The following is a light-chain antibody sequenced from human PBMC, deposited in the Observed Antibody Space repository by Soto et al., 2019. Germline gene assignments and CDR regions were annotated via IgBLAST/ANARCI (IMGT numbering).Light chain of an antibody. CDR3: QHYNNWLGT. Sequence: EIVVTQSPALLSVSPGERVTLSCRASQSVISSIAWYQQKLGQAPRLLIYGASTRATGIPARFSGSGSGTEFFLTISSLQSEDFEMYYCQHYNNWLGTFGGGTKVEIK. CDR1: QSVISS. CDR2: GAS. V-gene: IGKV3-15*01. J-gene: IGKJ4*01.